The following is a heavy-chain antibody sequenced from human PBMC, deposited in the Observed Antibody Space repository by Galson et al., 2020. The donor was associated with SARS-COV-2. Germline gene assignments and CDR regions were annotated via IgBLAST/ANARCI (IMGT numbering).Heavy chain of an antibody. J-gene: IGHJ5*02. CDR3: ARSFIDTPSRAAVRLHWFDP. Sequence: HGESLKISCKGSGYSFTSYWISWVRQMPGKGLEWMGRIDPSDSYTNYSPSFQGHVTISADKSISTAYLQWSSLKASDTAMYYCARSFIDTPSRAAVRLHWFDPWGQGTLVTVSS. CDR1: GYSFTSYW. D-gene: IGHD6-13*01. V-gene: IGHV5-10-1*01. CDR2: IDPSDSYT.